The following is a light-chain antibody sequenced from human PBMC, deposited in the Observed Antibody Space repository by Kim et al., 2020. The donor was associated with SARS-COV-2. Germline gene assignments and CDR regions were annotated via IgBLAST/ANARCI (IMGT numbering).Light chain of an antibody. CDR2: SNN. J-gene: IGLJ3*02. CDR1: SSKIGNNT. V-gene: IGLV1-44*01. Sequence: GKRVNISCSGSSSKIGNNTVNGYQQLPGTAPKLLIYSNNKRPSGVPDRFSGSKSGTSASLAISGLQSEDEADYYCAVWDDSLNGWVFGGGTQLTVL. CDR3: AVWDDSLNGWV.